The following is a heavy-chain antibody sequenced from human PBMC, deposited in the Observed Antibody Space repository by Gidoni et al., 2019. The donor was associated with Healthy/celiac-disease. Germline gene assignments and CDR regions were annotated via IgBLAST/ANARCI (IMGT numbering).Heavy chain of an antibody. D-gene: IGHD1-26*01. Sequence: QVQLQESGPGLVKPSGPLSLTCAVSGGSISSSNWWSWVRQPPGKGLEWIGEIYHSGSTNDNPSLKSRVTISVDKSKNQFSLKLSSVTAADTAVYYCARDRRGSYLTYDYYYYGMDVWGQGTTVTVSS. CDR1: GGSISSSNW. J-gene: IGHJ6*02. V-gene: IGHV4-4*02. CDR2: IYHSGST. CDR3: ARDRRGSYLTYDYYYYGMDV.